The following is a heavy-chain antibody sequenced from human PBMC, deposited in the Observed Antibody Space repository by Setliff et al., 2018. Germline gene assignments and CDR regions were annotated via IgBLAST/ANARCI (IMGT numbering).Heavy chain of an antibody. D-gene: IGHD2-2*01. J-gene: IGHJ4*02. CDR2: IYHDGND. Sequence: SETLSLTCTVSGASINSLSWWCWVRQSPGKGLEWIGEIYHDGNDKYTPSVHYSPSLKSRVTISIDKSNNQFSLKLTSMTAADTAVYYCTRGGERYHTANWGQGTLVTVSS. CDR1: GASINSLSW. CDR3: TRGGERYHTAN. V-gene: IGHV4-4*02.